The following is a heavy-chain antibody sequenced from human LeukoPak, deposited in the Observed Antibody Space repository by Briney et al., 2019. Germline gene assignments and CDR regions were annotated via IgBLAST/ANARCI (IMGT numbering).Heavy chain of an antibody. CDR2: ISSSGSTI. CDR1: GFTFSDYY. D-gene: IGHD3-3*01. V-gene: IGHV3-11*01. CDR3: ARDLLEWFRDYYGMDV. Sequence: GGSLRLSCAASGFTFSDYYMSWIRQAPGKGLEWVSYISSSGSTIYYADSVKGRFTISRDNAKNSLYLQMNSLRAEGTAVYYCARDLLEWFRDYYGMDVWGQGTTVTVSS. J-gene: IGHJ6*02.